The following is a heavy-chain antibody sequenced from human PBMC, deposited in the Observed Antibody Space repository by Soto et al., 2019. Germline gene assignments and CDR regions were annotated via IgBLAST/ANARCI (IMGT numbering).Heavy chain of an antibody. CDR2: TIPVFNTA. V-gene: IGHV1-69*06. Sequence: QVQLEQSGAEVKKPGSSVKVSCKASGGTLSDHGVAWLRQAPGQGLEWMGGTIPVFNTAKYAQKFQGRVTVNADKFKNIAYMELSSLRSEDTAFYFCARGVYGSGNYYTGPSAFDIWGQGTMVIVSS. J-gene: IGHJ3*02. D-gene: IGHD3-10*01. CDR3: ARGVYGSGNYYTGPSAFDI. CDR1: GGTLSDHG.